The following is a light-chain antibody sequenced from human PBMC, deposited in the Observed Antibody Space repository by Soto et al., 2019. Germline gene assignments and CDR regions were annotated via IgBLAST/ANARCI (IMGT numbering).Light chain of an antibody. V-gene: IGKV3-20*01. CDR1: QTVGRSY. CDR2: GTS. Sequence: EIVMTQSPATPSVSPGGRATLSCRASQTVGRSYLAWYQQKPGQAPRLLIFGTSTRATGIPDRFSGGGSGTDFTLTISRLDTEDYAVYFCQQYDSIPTWTFGQGTKVDIK. J-gene: IGKJ1*01. CDR3: QQYDSIPTWT.